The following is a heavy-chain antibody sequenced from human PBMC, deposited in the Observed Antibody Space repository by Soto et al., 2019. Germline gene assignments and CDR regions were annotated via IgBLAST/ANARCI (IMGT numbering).Heavy chain of an antibody. CDR1: GFTFTSSA. V-gene: IGHV1-58*01. J-gene: IGHJ6*02. Sequence: SVKVSCKASGFTFTSSAVQWVRQARGQRLEWIGWIVVGSGNTNYAQKLQEGVTITRDMSTSTAYMELSSLRSEDTAVYYCAADKAPVRNYYYYGMDVWGQGTTVTVSS. D-gene: IGHD3-3*01. CDR3: AADKAPVRNYYYYGMDV. CDR2: IVVGSGNT.